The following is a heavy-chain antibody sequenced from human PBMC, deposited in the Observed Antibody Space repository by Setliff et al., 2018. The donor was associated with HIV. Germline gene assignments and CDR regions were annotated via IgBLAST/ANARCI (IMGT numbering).Heavy chain of an antibody. Sequence: PWGALRLSCAASGFTFSSQWMSWVRQAPGKGLEWVANINQDGSTIKYLDSVKGRCTISRDNAKHSVYLEMNSLRAEDTAVYYCARKLLTRPNYYGMDVWGQGTTVTVSS. J-gene: IGHJ6*02. CDR2: INQDGSTI. CDR1: GFTFSSQW. CDR3: ARKLLTRPNYYGMDV. V-gene: IGHV3-7*01. D-gene: IGHD2-15*01.